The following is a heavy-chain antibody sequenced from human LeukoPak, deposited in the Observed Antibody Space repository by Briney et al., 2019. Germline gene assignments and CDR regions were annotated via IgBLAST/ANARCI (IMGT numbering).Heavy chain of an antibody. D-gene: IGHD5-18*01. Sequence: GGSLRLSCAASGFTLSSYSMNWVRQAPGKGLEWVSYISSSSSTIYYADSVKGRFTISRDNATNSLYLQMNSLRAEDTAVYYCARDRGYSYGIFDYWGQGTLVTVSS. V-gene: IGHV3-48*01. CDR2: ISSSSSTI. J-gene: IGHJ4*02. CDR1: GFTLSSYS. CDR3: ARDRGYSYGIFDY.